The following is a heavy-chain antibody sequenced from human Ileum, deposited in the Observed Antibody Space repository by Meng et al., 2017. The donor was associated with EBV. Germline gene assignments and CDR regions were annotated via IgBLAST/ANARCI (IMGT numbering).Heavy chain of an antibody. CDR3: ARPIAAAGWFDP. D-gene: IGHD6-13*01. V-gene: IGHV4-39*01. Sequence: QLPLQQGESRAVESPQTLSLSCTCSGAPSNCSSYYCGWIRQPPGKGLEWIGGIYYSGRTYYNPSLKSRVTISVDTSKNQFSLKLSSVTAADTAVYYCARPIAAAGWFDPWGQGTLVTVSS. CDR2: IYYSGRT. CDR1: GAPSNCSSYY. J-gene: IGHJ5*02.